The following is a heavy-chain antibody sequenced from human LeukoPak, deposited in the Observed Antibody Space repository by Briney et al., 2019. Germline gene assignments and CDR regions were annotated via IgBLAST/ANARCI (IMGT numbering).Heavy chain of an antibody. D-gene: IGHD3-10*01. V-gene: IGHV1-18*01. CDR2: ISGYNGNT. J-gene: IGHJ6*02. CDR1: GYTFISYG. CDR3: ARELGGAGSYFFPYYGMDV. Sequence: GASVKVSCKASGYTFISYGINWVRDAPGQGLEWMGWISGYNGNTNYAQNLQGRVTMTGDTFTSTAYMELRSLRSDDTAVYYCARELGGAGSYFFPYYGMDVWGQGTTVTVSS.